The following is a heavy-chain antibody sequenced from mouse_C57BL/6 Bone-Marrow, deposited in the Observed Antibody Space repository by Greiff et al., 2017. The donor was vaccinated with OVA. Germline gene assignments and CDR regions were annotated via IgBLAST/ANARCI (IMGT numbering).Heavy chain of an antibody. V-gene: IGHV1-64*01. CDR1: GYTFTSYW. D-gene: IGHD1-1*01. Sequence: QVQLQQPGAELVKPGASVKLSCKASGYTFTSYWMHWVKQRPGQGLEWIGMIHPNSGSTNYNEKFKSKATLTVDKSSSTAYMQLSSLTSEDSAVYYCARERRSSSMCWYFDVWGTGTTVTVSS. J-gene: IGHJ1*03. CDR2: IHPNSGST. CDR3: ARERRSSSMCWYFDV.